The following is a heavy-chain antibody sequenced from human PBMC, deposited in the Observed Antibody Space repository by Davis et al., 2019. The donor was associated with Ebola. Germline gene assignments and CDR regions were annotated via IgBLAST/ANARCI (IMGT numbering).Heavy chain of an antibody. V-gene: IGHV3-30-3*01. CDR2: ISYDGSNK. Sequence: PGGSLRLSCAASGFTFSSYAMHWVRQAPGKGLEWVAVISYDGSNKYYADSVKGRFTISRDNSKNTLYLQMNSLRAEDTAVYYCAGGDGRQFDLDYWGQGTLVTVSS. D-gene: IGHD5-24*01. CDR3: AGGDGRQFDLDY. J-gene: IGHJ4*02. CDR1: GFTFSSYA.